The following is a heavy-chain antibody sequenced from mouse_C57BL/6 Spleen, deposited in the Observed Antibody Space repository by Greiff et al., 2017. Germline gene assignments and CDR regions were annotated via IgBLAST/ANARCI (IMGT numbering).Heavy chain of an antibody. V-gene: IGHV1-82*01. CDR2: IYPGDGDT. CDR1: GYAFSSSW. CDR3: ARSYGSSHWYFDV. J-gene: IGHJ1*03. Sequence: VQLQESGPELVKPGASVKISCKASGYAFSSSWMNWVKQRPGKGLEWIGRIYPGDGDTNYNGKFKSKATLTADKSSSTAYMQLSSLTSEDSAVYFCARSYGSSHWYFDVWGTGTTVTVSS. D-gene: IGHD1-1*01.